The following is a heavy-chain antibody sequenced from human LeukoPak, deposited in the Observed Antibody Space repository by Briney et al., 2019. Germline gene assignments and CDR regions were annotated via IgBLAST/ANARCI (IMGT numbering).Heavy chain of an antibody. CDR1: GFTFDDYA. CDR2: ISWNSGSI. CDR3: AKDMGSGSSAGYYYYGMDV. V-gene: IGHV3-9*01. J-gene: IGHJ6*02. D-gene: IGHD1-26*01. Sequence: SLRLSCAASGFTFDDYAMHWVRQAPGKGLEWVSGISWNSGSIGYADSVKGRFTISRDNAKNSLYLQMNSLRAEDTALYYCAKDMGSGSSAGYYYYGMDVWGQGTTVTVSS.